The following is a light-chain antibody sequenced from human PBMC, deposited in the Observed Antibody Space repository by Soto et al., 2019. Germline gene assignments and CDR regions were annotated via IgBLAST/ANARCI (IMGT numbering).Light chain of an antibody. Sequence: IVLTQSPDTLSLSPWGGATLSCRASQSVGSYLAWYQQKPGQAPRLLIYASSNRATGIPARFSGSGSGIDFTLTISSLEPEDFAVYYCQQRSNWYTFGQGTRLEIK. CDR2: ASS. J-gene: IGKJ5*01. CDR1: QSVGSY. V-gene: IGKV3-11*01. CDR3: QQRSNWYT.